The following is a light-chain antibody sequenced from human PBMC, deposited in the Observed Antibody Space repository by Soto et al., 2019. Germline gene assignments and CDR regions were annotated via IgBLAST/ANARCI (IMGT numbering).Light chain of an antibody. CDR2: DAS. J-gene: IGKJ2*01. V-gene: IGKV3D-15*01. CDR3: QQYNSWYT. CDR1: QSVSSN. Sequence: IVMTQSPATLSVSPGERATLSCRASQSVSSNLAWYQHKPGQAPRLLIYDASTRATGIPARFSGSGSGTEFTLTISSLQSEEVAVYYCQQYNSWYTFGQGTKLEIE.